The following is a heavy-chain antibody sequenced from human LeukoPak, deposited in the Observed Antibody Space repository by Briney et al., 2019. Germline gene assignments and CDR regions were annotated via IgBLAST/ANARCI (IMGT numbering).Heavy chain of an antibody. D-gene: IGHD2-2*01. CDR2: INPNSGGT. CDR1: GYTFTGYY. V-gene: IGHV1-2*02. Sequence: ASVKVSCKASGYTFTGYYMHWVRQAPGQGLEWMGWINPNSGGTNYAQKFQGRVTMTRDTSISTAYMELSRLRSDDTAVYYCAREEWDVVVPAAGNWFDPWGQGTLVTVSS. CDR3: AREEWDVVVPAAGNWFDP. J-gene: IGHJ5*02.